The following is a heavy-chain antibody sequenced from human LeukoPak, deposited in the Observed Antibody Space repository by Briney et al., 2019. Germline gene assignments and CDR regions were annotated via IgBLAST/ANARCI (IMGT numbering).Heavy chain of an antibody. V-gene: IGHV3-30-3*01. D-gene: IGHD3-22*01. CDR2: ISYDGSNK. CDR1: GFTFSSYA. J-gene: IGHJ4*02. Sequence: GGSLRLSCAASGFTFSSYAMHWARQAPGKGLEWVAVISYDGSNKYYADSVKGRFTISRDNSKNTLYLQMNSLRAEDTAVYYCARGDHAYYYDSSGYLGDYWGQGTLVTVSS. CDR3: ARGDHAYYYDSSGYLGDY.